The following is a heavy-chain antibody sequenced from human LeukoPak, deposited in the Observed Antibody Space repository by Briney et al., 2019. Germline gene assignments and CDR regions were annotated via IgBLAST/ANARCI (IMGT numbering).Heavy chain of an antibody. J-gene: IGHJ5*02. CDR1: GYTFTSYD. CDR2: MNPNSGNT. Sequence: VASVKVSCKASGYTFTSYDINWVRQATGQGLEWMGWMNPNSGNTGYAQKFQGRVTMTRNTSISTAYMELSSLRSEDTAVYYCARQPIAAAGTGYENWFDPWGQGTLVTVSS. CDR3: ARQPIAAAGTGYENWFDP. V-gene: IGHV1-8*01. D-gene: IGHD6-13*01.